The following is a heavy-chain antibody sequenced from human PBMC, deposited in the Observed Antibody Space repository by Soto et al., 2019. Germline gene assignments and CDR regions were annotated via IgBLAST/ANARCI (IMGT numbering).Heavy chain of an antibody. CDR2: IWDDGNKK. CDR3: VRGGNAAGAFDI. CDR1: GFTFSHYG. V-gene: IGHV3-33*01. D-gene: IGHD3-16*01. Sequence: QVQLVESGGDVVQPGRSLRLSCAASGFTFSHYGLHWVRQTPGKGLEWVAVIWDDGNKKFYADSVKGRFTISRDNSENMLYLQMNRLRAEDTAVYSCVRGGNAAGAFDIWGQGTMVTVFS. J-gene: IGHJ3*02.